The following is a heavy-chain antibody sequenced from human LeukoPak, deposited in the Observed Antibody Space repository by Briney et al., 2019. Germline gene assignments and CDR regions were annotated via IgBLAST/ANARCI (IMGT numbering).Heavy chain of an antibody. V-gene: IGHV4-59*01. CDR1: GGSISSYY. CDR2: IYYSGST. D-gene: IGHD2-2*01. CDR3: ARVVYCSSTSCTGFDP. Sequence: SETLSLTCTVFGGSISSYYWSWIRQPPGKGLEWIGYIYYSGSTNYNPSLKSRVTISVDTPKNQFSLKLSSVTAADTAVYYCARVVYCSSTSCTGFDPWGQGTLVTVSS. J-gene: IGHJ5*02.